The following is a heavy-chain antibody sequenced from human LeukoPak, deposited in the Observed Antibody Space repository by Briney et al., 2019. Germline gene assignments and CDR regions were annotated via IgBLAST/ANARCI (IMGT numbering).Heavy chain of an antibody. V-gene: IGHV1-3*01. Sequence: ASVKVSCKASGYTFTSYAMHWVRQAPGQRLEGMGWINAGNGNTKYSQKFQGRVTITRDTSASTAYMELSSLRSEDTAVYYCARGSNYDFWSDSGAFDIWGQGTMVTVSS. D-gene: IGHD3-3*01. CDR1: GYTFTSYA. J-gene: IGHJ3*02. CDR3: ARGSNYDFWSDSGAFDI. CDR2: INAGNGNT.